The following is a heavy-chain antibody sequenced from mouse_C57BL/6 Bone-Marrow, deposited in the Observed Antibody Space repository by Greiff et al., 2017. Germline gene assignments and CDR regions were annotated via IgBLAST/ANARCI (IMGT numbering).Heavy chain of an antibody. CDR1: GFTFSSYT. CDR2: IRGGGGNT. V-gene: IGHV5-9*01. J-gene: IGHJ1*03. CDR3: SRQVTTVLATKYFDV. Sequence: EVKLVESGGGLVKPGGSLKLSCAASGFTFSSYTMSWVRQTPEKRLQWVAAIRGGGGNTYYPDSVKGRFTISRDNDKNILYLQMSILRSEDTALYYCSRQVTTVLATKYFDVWGTGTTVTVSS. D-gene: IGHD1-1*01.